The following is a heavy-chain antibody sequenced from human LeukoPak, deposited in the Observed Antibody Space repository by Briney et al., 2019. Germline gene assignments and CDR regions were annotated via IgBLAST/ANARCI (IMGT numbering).Heavy chain of an antibody. CDR2: IWYDGSNK. CDR3: ATNGYSGTYNRYFDS. CDR1: GFTFSSYG. J-gene: IGHJ4*02. D-gene: IGHD1-26*01. Sequence: GGSLRLSCAASGFTFSSYGMHWVRQAPGKGLEWVAVIWYDGSNKYYADSVKGRFTISRDNSKNTLYLQMDSLRSEDTAVYYCATNGYSGTYNRYFDSWGQGTLVTVSS. V-gene: IGHV3-30*02.